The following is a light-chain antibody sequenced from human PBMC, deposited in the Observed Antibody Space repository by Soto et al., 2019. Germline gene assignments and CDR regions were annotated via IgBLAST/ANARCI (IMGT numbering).Light chain of an antibody. Sequence: DIVMTQSPDSLAVSLGERATINCKSSQSIVYTSNNRNYLAWYQQKPGQPPKLLISWASTRESGVPDRFSGSVSGTHFTLTISSLQAEDVAAYFCQQYYSTPYTFGQGTKLEI. CDR2: WAS. J-gene: IGKJ2*01. V-gene: IGKV4-1*01. CDR3: QQYYSTPYT. CDR1: QSIVYTSNNRNY.